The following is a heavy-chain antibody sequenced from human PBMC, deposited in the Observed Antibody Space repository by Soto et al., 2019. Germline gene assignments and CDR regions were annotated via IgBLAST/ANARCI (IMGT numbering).Heavy chain of an antibody. CDR2: IYFRGNT. CDR1: GDSISRIDYY. Sequence: SETLSLTCIVSGDSISRIDYYWTWIRQHPEKGLEWIGKIYFRGNTYYSPSLESRLTISVDTSKNQFSLKLTSVTAADTAVYYCAREGGSYDSGGYLIRGAFDIWGQGTMVTVSS. CDR3: AREGGSYDSGGYLIRGAFDI. D-gene: IGHD3-22*01. V-gene: IGHV4-31*03. J-gene: IGHJ3*02.